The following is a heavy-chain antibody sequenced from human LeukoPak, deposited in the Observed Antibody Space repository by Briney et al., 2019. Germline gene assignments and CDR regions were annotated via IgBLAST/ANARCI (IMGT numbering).Heavy chain of an antibody. V-gene: IGHV3-53*01. Sequence: GGSLRLSCAASGFTVSSNYMSWVRQAPGKGLEWVSVTYSGGSTYFADSVKGRFTISRDNSKYTLYLHMNSLRAEDTAVYYCASGSGSYRTPYYYMDVWGTGTTVTVSS. CDR3: ASGSGSYRTPYYYMDV. D-gene: IGHD3-10*01. CDR2: TYSGGST. CDR1: GFTVSSNY. J-gene: IGHJ6*03.